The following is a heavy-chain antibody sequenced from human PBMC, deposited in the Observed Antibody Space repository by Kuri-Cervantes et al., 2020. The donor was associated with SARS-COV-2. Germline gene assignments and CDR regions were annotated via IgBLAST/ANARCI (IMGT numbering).Heavy chain of an antibody. CDR1: GYGFTGYY. J-gene: IGHJ5*01. CDR2: IKPNSGGT. Sequence: ASVKGSCKASGYGFTGYYVHWVRQAPGQGLEWMGWIKPNSGGTNYAQKFQGRVTMTRDTSISTAYMELRRLRSDDTAMYYCARVESNSGWDMISGPPGWFDFWGQGTLVTVSS. D-gene: IGHD6-19*01. CDR3: ARVESNSGWDMISGPPGWFDF. V-gene: IGHV1-2*02.